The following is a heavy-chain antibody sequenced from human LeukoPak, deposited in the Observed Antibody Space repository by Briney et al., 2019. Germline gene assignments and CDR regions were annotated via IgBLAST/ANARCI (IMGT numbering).Heavy chain of an antibody. CDR2: ISHSGTT. J-gene: IGHJ5*02. CDR3: ARDHLACCGDTCFSAHWFDP. CDR1: GDSITSAFH. Sequence: PSETLSLTCAVSGDSITSAFHWGWVRQPPGKGLEWIGSISHSGTTYYAPSFKSRLTISLDPSKNQLSLKLSSVTAADTAVFFCARDHLACCGDTCFSAHWFDPWGHGTLVIVSS. V-gene: IGHV4-38-2*02. D-gene: IGHD2-21*02.